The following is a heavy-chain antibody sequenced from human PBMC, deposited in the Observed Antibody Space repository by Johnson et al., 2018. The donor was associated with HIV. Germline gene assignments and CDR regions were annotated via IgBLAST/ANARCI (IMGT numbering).Heavy chain of an antibody. J-gene: IGHJ3*02. V-gene: IGHV3-66*01. Sequence: MQLVESGGGLVQPGGSLRLSCAASGFTVSSNYMSWVRQAPGKGLEWVSVIYSGGSTYYVDSVKGRFTISRDNAKNSLYLQMNSLRAEDTAVYYCARARARVTFDIWGQGTMVTVSS. CDR3: ARARARVTFDI. CDR1: GFTVSSNY. CDR2: IYSGGST. D-gene: IGHD2-21*01.